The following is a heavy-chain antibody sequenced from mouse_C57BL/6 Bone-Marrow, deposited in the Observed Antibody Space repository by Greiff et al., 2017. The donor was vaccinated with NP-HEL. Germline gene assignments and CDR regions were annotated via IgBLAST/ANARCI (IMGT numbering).Heavy chain of an antibody. V-gene: IGHV1-76*01. D-gene: IGHD2-14*01. Sequence: VQLQQSGAELVRPGASVKLSCKASGYTFTDYYINWVKQRPGQGLEWIARIYPGSGNTYYNEKFKGKATLTAEKSSSTAYMQLSSLTSEDSAVYFCARRDRSSMDYWGQGTSVTVSS. CDR2: IYPGSGNT. CDR3: ARRDRSSMDY. J-gene: IGHJ4*01. CDR1: GYTFTDYY.